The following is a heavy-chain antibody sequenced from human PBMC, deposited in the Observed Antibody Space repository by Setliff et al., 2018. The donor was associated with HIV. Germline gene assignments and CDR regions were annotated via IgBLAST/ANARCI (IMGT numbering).Heavy chain of an antibody. J-gene: IGHJ4*02. D-gene: IGHD6-13*01. CDR1: GGSISSSSYY. CDR3: ARLPDINSWPFDY. V-gene: IGHV4-39*07. Sequence: SETLSLTCTVSGGSISSSSYYWGWIRQPPGKGLEWIGRIYTSGGTNYNPSLMSRLTMSVDSSKNQFSLSLSSVTAADTAVYYCARLPDINSWPFDYWARGTLVTVSS. CDR2: IYTSGGT.